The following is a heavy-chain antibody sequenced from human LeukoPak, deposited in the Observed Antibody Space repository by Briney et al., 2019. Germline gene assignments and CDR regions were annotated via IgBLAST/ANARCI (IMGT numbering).Heavy chain of an antibody. CDR3: ARGKPSYGPGTLYRPLDPDYSDV. D-gene: IGHD3-10*01. CDR2: VDQSGST. V-gene: IGHV4-38-2*02. CDR1: GYSISGCYY. J-gene: IGHJ6*03. Sequence: SETLSLTCTASGYSISGCYYWGCIRQPPGKGQELVGSVDQSGSTYYTPSLKSRVTISLKTSKNQVYLKLSTVTAADTAVYYCARGKPSYGPGTLYRPLDPDYSDVWGKGTTVTVSS.